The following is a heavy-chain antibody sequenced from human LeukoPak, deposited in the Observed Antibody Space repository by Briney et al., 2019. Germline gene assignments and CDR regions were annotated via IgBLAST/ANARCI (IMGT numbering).Heavy chain of an antibody. J-gene: IGHJ4*02. CDR2: ISGSGSTT. D-gene: IGHD3-10*01. Sequence: GGSLRLSCAASGFTFSSYATSWVRQAPGKGLEWVSAISGSGSTTYSADSVKGRFTISRDNSKNTLYLQMNSLRAEDTAVYYCAKLSVVRGVITPVDYWGQGTLVTVSS. V-gene: IGHV3-23*01. CDR3: AKLSVVRGVITPVDY. CDR1: GFTFSSYA.